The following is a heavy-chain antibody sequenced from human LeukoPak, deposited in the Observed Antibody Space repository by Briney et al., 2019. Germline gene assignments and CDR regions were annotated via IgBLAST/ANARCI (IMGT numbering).Heavy chain of an antibody. CDR3: AKSGGTSSSGLGY. CDR1: GFTFSSYG. V-gene: IGHV3-30*02. J-gene: IGHJ4*02. Sequence: GGSLRLSCAASGFTFSSYGMHWVRQAPGKGLEWVAFIRYDGSNKYYADSVKGRFTISRDNSKNTLYLQMNSLRAEDTAVYYCAKSGGTSSSGLGYWGQGTLVTVSS. D-gene: IGHD6-19*01. CDR2: IRYDGSNK.